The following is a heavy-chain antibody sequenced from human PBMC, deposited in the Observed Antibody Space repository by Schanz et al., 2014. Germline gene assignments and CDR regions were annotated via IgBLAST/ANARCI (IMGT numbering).Heavy chain of an antibody. CDR3: ARDGVDAAAGGNY. J-gene: IGHJ4*02. Sequence: QVQLVQSGAEVKKPGSSMKVSCKASGGTFNSYTINWVRQAPGQGLEWMGIINPSGGSTRYGQKFQGRITVTTDTSTSTVYLELSSLRSDDTAVYYCARDGVDAAAGGNYWGQGTLVTVSS. CDR1: GGTFNSYT. V-gene: IGHV1-46*02. CDR2: INPSGGST. D-gene: IGHD6-13*01.